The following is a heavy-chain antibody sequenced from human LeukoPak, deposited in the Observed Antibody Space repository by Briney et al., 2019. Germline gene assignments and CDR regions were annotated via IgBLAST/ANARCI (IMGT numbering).Heavy chain of an antibody. CDR2: ISGSGGMI. V-gene: IGHV3-23*01. J-gene: IGHJ4*02. Sequence: GGSLRLSCAASGFTFRGYAMSWVRQAPGKGLEWVSFISGSGGMIHYADSVKGRFTISRDNSKNTLYLQMNSLRAEDTAIYYCAKDRGSSIDYWGQGTLVTVSS. CDR1: GFTFRGYA. CDR3: AKDRGSSIDY. D-gene: IGHD6-6*01.